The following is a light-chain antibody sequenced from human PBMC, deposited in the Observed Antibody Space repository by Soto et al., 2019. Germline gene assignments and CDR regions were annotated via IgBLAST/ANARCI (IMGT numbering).Light chain of an antibody. CDR3: QQYNNWRPT. CDR2: GAS. Sequence: DMMMTLSLATLSVSPGERATLSCRASQSVSSNLAWYQQKPGQAPRLLIYGASTRATGIPARFSGSGSGAEFTLTITSLQSEDFAVYYCQQYNNWRPTFGQGTKV. V-gene: IGKV3-15*01. J-gene: IGKJ1*01. CDR1: QSVSSN.